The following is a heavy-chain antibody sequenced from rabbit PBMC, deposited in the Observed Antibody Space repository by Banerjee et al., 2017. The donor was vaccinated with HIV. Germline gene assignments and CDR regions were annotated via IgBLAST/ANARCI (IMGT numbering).Heavy chain of an antibody. D-gene: IGHD1-1*01. Sequence: GDLVKPGASLTLTCTASGFDLSSYYYMCWVRQAPGKGLEWIGCIYSGDGSTYYASWAKGRFTISKASSTTVTLQMTSLTAADTATYFCAREYFSGSGYAFNLWSPGTLVTVS. CDR2: IYSGDGST. CDR1: GFDLSSYYY. V-gene: IGHV1S40*01. J-gene: IGHJ4*01. CDR3: AREYFSGSGYAFNL.